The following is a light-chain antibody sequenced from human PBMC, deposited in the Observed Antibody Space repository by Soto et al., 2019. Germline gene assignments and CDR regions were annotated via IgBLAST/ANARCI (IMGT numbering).Light chain of an antibody. CDR1: NSDVGNYIY. V-gene: IGLV2-11*01. Sequence: SVLTQPRSVSGSPGQSVTISCTGTNSDVGNYIYVSWYQQHPGKAPKVMIYDVNKRPSGVPDRFSGSKSGNTASLTISGLQAEDEADYYCCSYVGSYSLIFGGGTKLTVL. CDR3: CSYVGSYSLI. CDR2: DVN. J-gene: IGLJ2*01.